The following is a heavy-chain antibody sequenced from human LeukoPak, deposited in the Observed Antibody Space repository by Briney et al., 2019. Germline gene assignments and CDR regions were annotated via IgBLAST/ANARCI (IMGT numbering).Heavy chain of an antibody. V-gene: IGHV3-23*01. J-gene: IGHJ4*02. D-gene: IGHD2-2*01. CDR2: ISGSGDST. CDR1: GFTFSTYA. CDR3: AKGGAGYCSSTSCLYYFDY. Sequence: GGSLRLSCAASGFTFSTYAMNWVRQAPGKGLEWVSPISGSGDSTYYADSVKGRFTISRDNFKNTLLLQMHSLRAEDTAVYYCAKGGAGYCSSTSCLYYFDYWGQGTLVTVST.